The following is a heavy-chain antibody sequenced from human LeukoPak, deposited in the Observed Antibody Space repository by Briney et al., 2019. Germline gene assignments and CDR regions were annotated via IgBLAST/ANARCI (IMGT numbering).Heavy chain of an antibody. J-gene: IGHJ4*02. D-gene: IGHD3-10*01. CDR1: GYTFTGYY. V-gene: IGHV1-2*06. CDR2: INPNSGGT. Sequence: AAXVKVSCKASGYTFTGYYMHWVRQAPGQGLEWMGRINPNSGGTNYAQKFQGRVTMTRDTSISTAYMELSRLRSDDTAVYYCARGRITMVRGVISLFDYWGQGTLVTVSS. CDR3: ARGRITMVRGVISLFDY.